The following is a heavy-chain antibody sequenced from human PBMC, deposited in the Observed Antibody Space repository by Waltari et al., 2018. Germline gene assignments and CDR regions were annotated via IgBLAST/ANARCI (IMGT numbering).Heavy chain of an antibody. Sequence: QLQLQESGPGLVKPSETLSLTCTVSGGSISSSSYYWGWIRQPPGKGLEWIGSIYYSGSTYYNPSLKSRVTISVDTSKNHFSLKLSSVTAADTAVYYCARTPYYDFWSGYVGPYFDYWGQGTLVTVSS. CDR1: GGSISSSSYY. CDR3: ARTPYYDFWSGYVGPYFDY. D-gene: IGHD3-3*01. J-gene: IGHJ4*02. V-gene: IGHV4-39*01. CDR2: IYYSGST.